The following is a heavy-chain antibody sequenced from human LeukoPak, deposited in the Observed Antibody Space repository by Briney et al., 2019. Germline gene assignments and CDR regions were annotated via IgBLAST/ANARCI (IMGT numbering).Heavy chain of an antibody. J-gene: IGHJ4*02. CDR2: IKKDGSER. Sequence: PSETLSLTCAVYGGSFSGYYWSWVRQAPGKGLEWLANIKKDGSERYYVDSVKGRFTISRDNAENSLYLQMNNLGAEDTAVYYCATSLDAPGNYWGQGILVTVSS. CDR1: GGSFSGYY. V-gene: IGHV3-7*01. D-gene: IGHD6-13*01. CDR3: ATSLDAPGNY.